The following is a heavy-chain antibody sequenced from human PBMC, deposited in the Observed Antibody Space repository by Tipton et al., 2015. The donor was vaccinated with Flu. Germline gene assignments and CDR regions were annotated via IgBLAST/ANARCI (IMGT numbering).Heavy chain of an antibody. CDR2: IYNNQYT. V-gene: IGHV4-4*09. Sequence: TLSLTCTVSGGFVSSYYWNWVRQVPGKGLEWIGYIYNNQYTKYNPSLKSRVTVSVDTSKNQFSLEMRSVTAADMAVYYCARRDFSNYVSDPKNWFDRWGQGTLVTVSS. CDR3: ARRDFSNYVSDPKNWFDR. CDR1: GGFVSSYY. J-gene: IGHJ5*02. D-gene: IGHD4-11*01.